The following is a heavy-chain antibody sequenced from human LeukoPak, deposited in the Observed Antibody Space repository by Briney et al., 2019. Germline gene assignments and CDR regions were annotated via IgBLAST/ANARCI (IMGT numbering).Heavy chain of an antibody. J-gene: IGHJ5*02. CDR2: IYYSGTA. D-gene: IGHD6-13*01. V-gene: IGHV4-34*01. Sequence: SETLSLTCAVYGGSFSGYYWSWIRQPPGKGLEWIGSIYYSGTASYNPSLKSRVTISVDTSKNQFSLMLSSVTAADTAVYYCGGAATGTVGWFDPWGQGTLVTVSS. CDR1: GGSFSGYY. CDR3: GGAATGTVGWFDP.